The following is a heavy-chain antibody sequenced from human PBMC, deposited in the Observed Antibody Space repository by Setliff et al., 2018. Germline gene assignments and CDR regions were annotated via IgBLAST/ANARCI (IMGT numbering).Heavy chain of an antibody. CDR1: GGSITSYY. J-gene: IGHJ4*02. Sequence: PSETLSLTCTVSGGSITSYYWSWIRQPPGKGLEYIGYIYYSGSTNYNPSLKSRVTISVDTSKNQFSLKLNSVTAADTAVYYCARHHAQYNTGPPFDYWGQGTLVTVSS. D-gene: IGHD1-20*01. CDR2: IYYSGST. CDR3: ARHHAQYNTGPPFDY. V-gene: IGHV4-59*08.